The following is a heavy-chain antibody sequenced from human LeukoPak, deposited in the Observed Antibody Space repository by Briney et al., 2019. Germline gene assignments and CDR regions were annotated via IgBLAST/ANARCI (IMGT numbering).Heavy chain of an antibody. CDR2: ISSSSSYI. CDR3: ARGVDDIAVAGHFDY. V-gene: IGHV3-21*04. Sequence: PGGSLRLSCAASGFTFSSYSMSWVRQAPGKGLEWVSSISSSSSYIYYADSVKGRFTISRDNAKNSLYLQMNSLRAEDTAVYYCARGVDDIAVAGHFDYWGQGTLVTVSS. D-gene: IGHD6-19*01. CDR1: GFTFSSYS. J-gene: IGHJ4*02.